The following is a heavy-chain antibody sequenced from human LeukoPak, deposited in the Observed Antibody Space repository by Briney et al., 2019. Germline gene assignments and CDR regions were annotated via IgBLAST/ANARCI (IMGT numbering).Heavy chain of an antibody. V-gene: IGHV3-7*01. D-gene: IGHD3-9*01. Sequence: GGSLRLSCTASGFTFGDYAMSWVRQAPGKGLEWVANIKQDGSEKKYLDSVKGRFTISRDNAKNSMYLQMNSLRAEDTAVYYCARDEIYYDILTGYRHFDYWGQGTLVTVSS. CDR1: GFTFGDYA. J-gene: IGHJ4*02. CDR2: IKQDGSEK. CDR3: ARDEIYYDILTGYRHFDY.